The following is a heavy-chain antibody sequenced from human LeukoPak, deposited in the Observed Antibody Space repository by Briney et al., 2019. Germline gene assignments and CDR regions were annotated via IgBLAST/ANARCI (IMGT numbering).Heavy chain of an antibody. Sequence: PGGSLRLSCAASGFTFSSYGMHWVRQAPGKGLEWVAVIWYDGSNKYYADSVKGRFTISRDNSKNTLYLQMNSLRAEDTAVYYCARDMAGYCSGDSCFVRYYFDYWGQGTLVTVSS. V-gene: IGHV3-33*01. CDR1: GFTFSSYG. CDR3: ARDMAGYCSGDSCFVRYYFDY. J-gene: IGHJ4*02. D-gene: IGHD2-15*01. CDR2: IWYDGSNK.